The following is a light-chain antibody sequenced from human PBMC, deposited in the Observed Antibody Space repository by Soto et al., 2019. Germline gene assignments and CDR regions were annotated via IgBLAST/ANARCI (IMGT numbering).Light chain of an antibody. V-gene: IGKV1-39*01. CDR1: QSIDNY. CDR2: AAS. Sequence: DIQMTQSPSSLSASVGDRVTITCRASQSIDNYLNWYQQKPGKAPNLLIYAASNLQSGGPSRFTGSGSGTDFTLTISSLQPEDFASYFCQQTYSDPTFGQGTTVEIK. J-gene: IGKJ1*01. CDR3: QQTYSDPT.